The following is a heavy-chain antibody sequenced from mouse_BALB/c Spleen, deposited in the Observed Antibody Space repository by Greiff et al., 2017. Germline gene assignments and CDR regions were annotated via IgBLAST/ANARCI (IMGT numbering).Heavy chain of an antibody. CDR1: GFNIKDTY. J-gene: IGHJ3*01. V-gene: IGHV14-3*02. Sequence: EVHLVESGAELVKPGASVKLSCTASGFNIKDTYMHWVKQRPEQGLEWIGRIDPANGNTKYDPKFQGKATITADTSSNTAYLQLSSLTSEDTAVYYCARPYYDYDWFAYWGQGTLVTVSA. CDR2: IDPANGNT. D-gene: IGHD2-4*01. CDR3: ARPYYDYDWFAY.